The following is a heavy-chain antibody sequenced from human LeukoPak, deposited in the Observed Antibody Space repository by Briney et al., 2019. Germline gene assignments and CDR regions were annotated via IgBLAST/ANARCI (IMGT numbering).Heavy chain of an antibody. Sequence: SETLSLTCAVYGGSFSGYYWSWIRQPPGKGLEWIGEINHSGSTNYNPSLKSRVTISVDTSKNQFSLKLSSVTAADTAVYYCARELYDFWSGYPNYFDYWGQGTLVTVSS. J-gene: IGHJ4*02. D-gene: IGHD3-3*01. CDR2: INHSGST. V-gene: IGHV4-34*01. CDR3: ARELYDFWSGYPNYFDY. CDR1: GGSFSGYY.